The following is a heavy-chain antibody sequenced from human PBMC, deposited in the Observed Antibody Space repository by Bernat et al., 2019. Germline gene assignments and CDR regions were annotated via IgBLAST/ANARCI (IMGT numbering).Heavy chain of an antibody. V-gene: IGHV4-39*01. Sequence: QLQLQESGPGLVKPSETLSLTCTVSGGSISSSSYYWGWIRQPPGKGVEWIGSIYYSGSTYYNPSLKSRVTISVDTSKNQFSLKLSSVTAADTAVYYCARQPMVRGDDDAFDIWGQGTMVTVSS. J-gene: IGHJ3*02. CDR2: IYYSGST. CDR3: ARQPMVRGDDDAFDI. D-gene: IGHD3-10*01. CDR1: GGSISSSSYY.